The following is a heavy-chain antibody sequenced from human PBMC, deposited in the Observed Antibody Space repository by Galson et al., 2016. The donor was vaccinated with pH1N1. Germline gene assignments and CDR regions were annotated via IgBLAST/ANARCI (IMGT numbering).Heavy chain of an antibody. CDR1: GGSFSRHA. CDR2: IIPVFGII. J-gene: IGHJ3*02. D-gene: IGHD3-3*01. Sequence: SCKASGGSFSRHAINWVRQAPGQGLEWMGGIIPVFGIINYAQNFQGRGTITADESTNTAYMELSRLRSEDTAVYYCARRFFEYLEGRPTDAFDIWGPGTMVTVSS. CDR3: ARRFFEYLEGRPTDAFDI. V-gene: IGHV1-69*01.